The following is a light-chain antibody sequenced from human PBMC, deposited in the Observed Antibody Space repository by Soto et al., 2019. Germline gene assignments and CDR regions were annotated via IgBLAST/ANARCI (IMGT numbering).Light chain of an antibody. Sequence: EIVMTQSPATLSVSPGESATLSCRASQRVSNNVAWYQQTPDQAPRLLIYDADTRATGVPDRFIGSGSGTEFTLTISSLQSEDFAVYYCQQCYNWPRTFGQGTKVDIK. J-gene: IGKJ1*01. CDR1: QRVSNN. CDR2: DAD. CDR3: QQCYNWPRT. V-gene: IGKV3-15*01.